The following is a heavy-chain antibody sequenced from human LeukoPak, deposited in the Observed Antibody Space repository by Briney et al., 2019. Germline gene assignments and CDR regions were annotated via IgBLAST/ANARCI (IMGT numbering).Heavy chain of an antibody. D-gene: IGHD6-19*01. Sequence: GGSLRLSCAASGFTFSRYWMSWVRQAPEKGLEWVANIKQDGSEIYYVASVKGRFTVSRDNAKNSLSLQMNSLRADDTAVYYCARHWWDSSGSYHFDYWGQGTLVTVSS. CDR2: IKQDGSEI. V-gene: IGHV3-7*05. CDR3: ARHWWDSSGSYHFDY. J-gene: IGHJ4*02. CDR1: GFTFSRYW.